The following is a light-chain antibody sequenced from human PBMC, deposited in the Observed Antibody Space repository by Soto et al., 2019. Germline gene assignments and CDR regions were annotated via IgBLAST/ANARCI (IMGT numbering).Light chain of an antibody. J-gene: IGKJ1*01. CDR2: GAS. CDR1: QSVSSSY. V-gene: IGKV3-20*01. CDR3: QQDGSSPT. Sequence: EIVLTQSPGTLSLSPGERATLSCRASQSVSSSYLAWYQQKPGQAPRLLIYGASSRATGIPDRFSGSGSGTDFTLTISRLEPEDSAVYYCQQDGSSPTFGQGTKVEIK.